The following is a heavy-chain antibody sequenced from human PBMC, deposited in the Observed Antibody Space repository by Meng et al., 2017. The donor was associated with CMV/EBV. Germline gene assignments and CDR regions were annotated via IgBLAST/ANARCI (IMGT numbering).Heavy chain of an antibody. Sequence: SETLSLTCTVSGGSISSYYWSWIRQPPGKGLEWIGYIYYSGSTNYNPSLKSRVTISVDTSKNQFSLKLSSVTAADTAVYYCAREGIYCSSTSCYRGERFWLDPWGQGTLVTVSS. CDR3: AREGIYCSSTSCYRGERFWLDP. J-gene: IGHJ5*02. CDR1: GGSISSYY. CDR2: IYYSGST. D-gene: IGHD2-2*01. V-gene: IGHV4-59*01.